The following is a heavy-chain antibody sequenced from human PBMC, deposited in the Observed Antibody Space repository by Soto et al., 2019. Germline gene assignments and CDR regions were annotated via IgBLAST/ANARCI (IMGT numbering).Heavy chain of an antibody. Sequence: GSVKVSFKACGYPFTSYYMHLVRQAPGQGLEWMGIINPSGGSTSYAQKFQGRVTMTRDTSTSTVYMELRSLRSEDTAVYYCAKVRYSSPMGYYYGMDVWGQGTTVTVSS. V-gene: IGHV1-46*01. CDR2: INPSGGST. CDR3: AKVRYSSPMGYYYGMDV. CDR1: GYPFTSYY. J-gene: IGHJ6*01. D-gene: IGHD6-19*01.